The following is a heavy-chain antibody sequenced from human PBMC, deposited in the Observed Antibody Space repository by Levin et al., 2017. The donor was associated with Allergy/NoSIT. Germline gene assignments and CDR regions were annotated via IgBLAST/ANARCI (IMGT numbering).Heavy chain of an antibody. CDR3: ARAQGGLSGYYFYAFDI. J-gene: IGHJ3*02. Sequence: LSLTCAVSGFTFSSSSMNWVRQAPGQGLEWISYISSSGTSIYYADSVKGRFTISRDNAESSLYLQMNTLRAEDTAIYYCARAQGGLSGYYFYAFDIWGQGTMVTVSS. CDR1: GFTFSSSS. D-gene: IGHD3-22*01. V-gene: IGHV3-48*01. CDR2: ISSSGTSI.